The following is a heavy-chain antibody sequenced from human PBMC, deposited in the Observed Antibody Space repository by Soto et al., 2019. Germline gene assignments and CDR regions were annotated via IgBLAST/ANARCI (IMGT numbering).Heavy chain of an antibody. Sequence: SVKVSCKASGGTFSSYAISWVRQATGQGLEWMGGIIPIFGTANYAQKFQGRVTITADESTSTAYMELSSLRSEDTAVYYCATFVSSGWYHRGYFDYWGQGTLVTVSS. V-gene: IGHV1-69*13. CDR2: IIPIFGTA. D-gene: IGHD6-19*01. CDR1: GGTFSSYA. J-gene: IGHJ4*02. CDR3: ATFVSSGWYHRGYFDY.